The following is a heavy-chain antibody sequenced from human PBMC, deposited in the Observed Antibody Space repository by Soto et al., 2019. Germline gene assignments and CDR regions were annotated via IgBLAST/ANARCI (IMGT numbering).Heavy chain of an antibody. V-gene: IGHV3-33*01. J-gene: IGHJ6*02. CDR2: MWYDGSNK. CDR1: GFTFSSYG. CDR3: VRDRTSLMRSYFYGMDV. Sequence: QVQLVESGGGVVQPGGSLRLSCTTSGFTFSSYGMHWVRQAPGRGLEWVAVMWYDGSNKYYVDSVKGRFTISRDSSKNSLYLEMNSLRAEDTAVYYCVRDRTSLMRSYFYGMDVWGQGTTVTVS. D-gene: IGHD2-8*01.